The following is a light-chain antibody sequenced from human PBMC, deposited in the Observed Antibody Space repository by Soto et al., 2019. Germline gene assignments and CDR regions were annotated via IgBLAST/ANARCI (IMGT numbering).Light chain of an antibody. CDR1: SSDVGGYNY. J-gene: IGLJ2*01. V-gene: IGLV2-8*01. CDR3: SSYAGSNNLV. CDR2: EVS. Sequence: QSALTQPPSASGSTGKSVTISCTGTSSDVGGYNYDSWYQQHPGKAPKLMINEVSKRPSGVPDRFSGSKSGNTASLTVSGLQAEDEADYYCSSYAGSNNLVFGGGTKLTVL.